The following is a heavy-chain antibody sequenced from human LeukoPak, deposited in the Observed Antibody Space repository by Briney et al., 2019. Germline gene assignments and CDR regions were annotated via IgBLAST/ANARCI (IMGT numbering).Heavy chain of an antibody. CDR3: AKDLEGAAAPFDY. Sequence: GGSLRLSCAASGFTFSSYWMHWVRQAPGKGLVWVSRINSDGSSTNYADSAKGRFTISRDNAKSTLYLQMNSLRAEDTAVYYCAKDLEGAAAPFDYWGQGTLVTVSS. CDR2: INSDGSST. J-gene: IGHJ4*02. CDR1: GFTFSSYW. V-gene: IGHV3-74*01. D-gene: IGHD6-13*01.